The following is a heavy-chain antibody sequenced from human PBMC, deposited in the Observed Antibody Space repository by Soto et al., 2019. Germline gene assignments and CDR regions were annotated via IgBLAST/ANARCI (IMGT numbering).Heavy chain of an antibody. V-gene: IGHV1-8*01. Sequence: ASVKVSCKATGYTFTSYDIYWVRQATGQGLEWMGWMNPNTGNSGYAQKFQGRVTVTSDTSINTVHMELSSLRSEDTAVYYCARRAETNGWNGFGADKYYFDFWGQGTLVTVSS. J-gene: IGHJ4*02. CDR2: MNPNTGNS. CDR1: GYTFTSYD. D-gene: IGHD1-1*01. CDR3: ARRAETNGWNGFGADKYYFDF.